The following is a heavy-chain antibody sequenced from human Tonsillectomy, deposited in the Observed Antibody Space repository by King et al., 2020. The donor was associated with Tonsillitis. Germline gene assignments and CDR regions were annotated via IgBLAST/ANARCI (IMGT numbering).Heavy chain of an antibody. Sequence: QLVQSGAEVKKPGSSVKVSCKASGGTISSYAISWVRQAPGQGLEWMGGIIPILGPANYAQQFQGRVTITADESTSTAYMELSSLRSEDTAVYYCARYSSFAEYFQHWGQGTLVTVSS. CDR3: ARYSSFAEYFQH. CDR2: IIPILGPA. D-gene: IGHD6-6*01. V-gene: IGHV1-69*01. J-gene: IGHJ1*01. CDR1: GGTISSYA.